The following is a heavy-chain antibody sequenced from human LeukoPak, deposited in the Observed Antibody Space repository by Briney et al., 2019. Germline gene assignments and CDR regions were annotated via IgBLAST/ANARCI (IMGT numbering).Heavy chain of an antibody. D-gene: IGHD3-22*01. V-gene: IGHV3-23*01. Sequence: PGGTLRLSCAASGFTFSSYGMSWVRQAPGKGLEWVSAISGSGGSTYYADSVKGRFTISRDNSKNTLYLQMNSLRAEDTAVYYCATYYDSSGYPVDYWGQGTLVTVSS. CDR2: ISGSGGST. J-gene: IGHJ4*02. CDR1: GFTFSSYG. CDR3: ATYYDSSGYPVDY.